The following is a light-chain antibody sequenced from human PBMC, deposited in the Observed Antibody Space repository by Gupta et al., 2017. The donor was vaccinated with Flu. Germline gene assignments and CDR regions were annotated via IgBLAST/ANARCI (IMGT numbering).Light chain of an antibody. V-gene: IGKV2-40*01. J-gene: IGKJ1*01. Sequence: IYTLSYRASGVPDRLSGSGSGTDFTLKISRVEAEDVGVYYCMQRIEFPPTCTFGQGTKVEIK. CDR2: TLS. CDR3: MQRIEFPPTCT.